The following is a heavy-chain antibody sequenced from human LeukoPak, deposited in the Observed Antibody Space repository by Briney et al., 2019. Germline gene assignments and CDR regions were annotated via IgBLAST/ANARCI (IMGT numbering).Heavy chain of an antibody. CDR3: ARDGDYDPYYYGMDV. V-gene: IGHV1-18*01. J-gene: IGHJ6*02. D-gene: IGHD4-17*01. Sequence: ASVKVSCKASGSTFTSNGFSWVRQAPGQGLEWRGWISAYNGNTNYAQKLQGRVTMTTDTSTSTAYMELRSLRSDDTAVYYCARDGDYDPYYYGMDVWGQGTTVTVSS. CDR2: ISAYNGNT. CDR1: GSTFTSNG.